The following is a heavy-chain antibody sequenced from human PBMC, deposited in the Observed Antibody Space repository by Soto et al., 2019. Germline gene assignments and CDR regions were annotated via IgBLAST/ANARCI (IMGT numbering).Heavy chain of an antibody. CDR2: ISSDESSK. V-gene: IGHV3-30*18. CDR1: GFSFSDYG. J-gene: IGHJ6*02. Sequence: PGGSLRLSCAASGFSFSDYGMHWVRQAPGKGLEWVAVISSDESSKYYADSVKGRFTISRDNSKNTLYLQMNSLRPEDTAVYYCAKEGGNSYYYYGMDGWGQGTTVTFSS. D-gene: IGHD2-21*02. CDR3: AKEGGNSYYYYGMDG.